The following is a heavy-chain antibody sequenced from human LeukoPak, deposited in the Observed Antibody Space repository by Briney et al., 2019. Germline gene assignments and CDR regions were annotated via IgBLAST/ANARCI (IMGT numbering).Heavy chain of an antibody. V-gene: IGHV1-2*04. Sequence: ASVKVSCKASGGTFSSHAISWVRQAPGQGLEWMGGIIPNSGGTNYAQKFQGWVTMTRDTSISTAYMEMSRLRSDDTAVYYCARDRGELPTRFDPWGQGTLVTVSS. D-gene: IGHD1-26*01. CDR3: ARDRGELPTRFDP. J-gene: IGHJ5*02. CDR2: IIPNSGGT. CDR1: GGTFSSHA.